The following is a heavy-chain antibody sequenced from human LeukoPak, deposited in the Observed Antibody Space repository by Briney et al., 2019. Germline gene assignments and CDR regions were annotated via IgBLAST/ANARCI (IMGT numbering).Heavy chain of an antibody. Sequence: PGGSLRLSRAASGFTVSTNYMSWVRQAPGKGLEWVSVIYSGGSTYYADSVKGRFTISRGNSKNTLYLQMNSLRAEDTAVYYCARRLPTAWGADYWGQGTLVTVSS. V-gene: IGHV3-53*01. CDR1: GFTVSTNY. CDR2: IYSGGST. D-gene: IGHD7-27*01. CDR3: ARRLPTAWGADY. J-gene: IGHJ4*02.